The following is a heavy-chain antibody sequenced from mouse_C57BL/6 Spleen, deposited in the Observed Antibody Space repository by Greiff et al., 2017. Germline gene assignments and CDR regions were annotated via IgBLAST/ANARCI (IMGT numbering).Heavy chain of an antibody. CDR1: GFTFSSYG. D-gene: IGHD1-1*01. J-gene: IGHJ1*03. V-gene: IGHV5-6*01. CDR3: ARGGDYYGNFYWYFDV. Sequence: EVQGVESGGDLVKPGGSLKLSCAASGFTFSSYGMSWVRQTPDKRLEWVATISSGGSYTYYPDSVKGRFTISRDNAKNTLYLQMSSLKSEDTAMYYCARGGDYYGNFYWYFDVWGTGTTVTVSS. CDR2: ISSGGSYT.